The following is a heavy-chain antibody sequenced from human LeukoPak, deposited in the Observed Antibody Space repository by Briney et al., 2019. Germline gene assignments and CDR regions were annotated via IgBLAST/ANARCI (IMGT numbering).Heavy chain of an antibody. V-gene: IGHV3-74*01. J-gene: IGHJ5*02. Sequence: PGGSLRLSCAASGFTFSSYWMHWVRQAPGKGLVWVSRINSDGSSTSYADSVKGRFTISRDNAKNTLYLQMNSLRAEDTAVYYCARGAIGGGHIEWELLRPWVLDWFDPWGQGTLVTVSS. CDR3: ARGAIGGGHIEWELLRPWVLDWFDP. CDR1: GFTFSSYW. CDR2: INSDGSST. D-gene: IGHD1-26*01.